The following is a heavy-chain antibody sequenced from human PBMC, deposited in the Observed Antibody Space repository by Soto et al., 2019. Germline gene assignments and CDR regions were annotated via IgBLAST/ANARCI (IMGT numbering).Heavy chain of an antibody. CDR3: VRNPVRVCGVCFSSAL. Sequence: WGSLGLCCSASGFTFSNSDMNWARKAPGKGLDWXWXXXXXXXXXXXXXXVKRRFIIARDNSRKSLYLQKNRRRAEDMAVYYCVRNPVRVCGVCFSSALWGQGTTVTVSS. J-gene: IGHJ6*01. CDR1: GFTFSNSD. CDR2: XXXXXXXX. V-gene: IGHV3-35*01. D-gene: IGHD2-8*02.